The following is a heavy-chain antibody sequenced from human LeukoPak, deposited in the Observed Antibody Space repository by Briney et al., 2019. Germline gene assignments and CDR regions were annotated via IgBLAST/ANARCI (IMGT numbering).Heavy chain of an antibody. CDR1: GGTFSSYA. J-gene: IGHJ4*02. V-gene: IGHV1-69*04. CDR2: IIPILGIT. Sequence: SVKVSCKASGGTFSSYAISWVRQAPGQGLEWMGRIIPILGITNYAQKFQGRVTITADKSTSTAYMELSSLRSDDTAVYYCARDPSGGYVPYFDYWGQGTLVTVSP. CDR3: ARDPSGGYVPYFDY. D-gene: IGHD3-16*01.